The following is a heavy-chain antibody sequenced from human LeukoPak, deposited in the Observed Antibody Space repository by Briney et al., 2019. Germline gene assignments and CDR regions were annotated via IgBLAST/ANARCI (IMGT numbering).Heavy chain of an antibody. Sequence: PGGSLRLSCAASGFTFSSYAMSRVRQAPGKGLEWVSAISGSGGSTYYADSVKGRFTISRDNSKNTLYLQMNSLRAEDTAVYYCAKDGGSHGRLRLGELSYPRYWGQGTLVTVSS. V-gene: IGHV3-23*01. CDR3: AKDGGSHGRLRLGELSYPRY. CDR2: ISGSGGST. CDR1: GFTFSSYA. J-gene: IGHJ4*02. D-gene: IGHD3-16*02.